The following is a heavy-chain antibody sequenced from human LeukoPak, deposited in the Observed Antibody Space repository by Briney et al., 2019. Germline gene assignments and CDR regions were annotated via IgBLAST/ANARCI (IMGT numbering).Heavy chain of an antibody. V-gene: IGHV1-2*02. CDR3: ARDSELDGISSIRGYYYYYMDV. CDR2: INPNSGGT. J-gene: IGHJ6*03. Sequence: ASVKVSCKASGYTFTGYYMHWVRRAPGQGLEWMGWINPNSGGTNYAQKFQGRVTMTRDTSISTAYMELSRLRSDDTAVYYCARDSELDGISSIRGYYYYYMDVWGKGTTVTVSS. CDR1: GYTFTGYY. D-gene: IGHD6-13*01.